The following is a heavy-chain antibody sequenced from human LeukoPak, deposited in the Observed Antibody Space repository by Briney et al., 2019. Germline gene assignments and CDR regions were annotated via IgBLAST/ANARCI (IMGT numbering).Heavy chain of an antibody. V-gene: IGHV3-74*01. J-gene: IGHJ4*02. CDR3: ARVRSDYSSSSPPDY. CDR1: GFTFSTYW. D-gene: IGHD6-6*01. Sequence: QAGGSLRLSCAASGFTFSTYWMHWVRQAPGKGLVWVSRIDNGGSTTLYADSVRGRFIISRDNAKNTPYLQMNSLRPEDTAIYYCARVRSDYSSSSPPDYWGQGTPVTVSS. CDR2: IDNGGSTT.